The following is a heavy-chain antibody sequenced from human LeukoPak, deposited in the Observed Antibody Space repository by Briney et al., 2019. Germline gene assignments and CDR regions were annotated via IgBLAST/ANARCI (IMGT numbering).Heavy chain of an antibody. V-gene: IGHV4-39*07. CDR1: GGSISSSSYY. D-gene: IGHD2-15*01. Sequence: YPSETLSLTCTVSGGSISSSSYYWGWIRQPPGKGLEWIGSIYYSGSTYYNPSLKSRVTISVDTSKNQFSLKLSSVTAADTAVYYCARVSVVAAGYCSGGSCRPGAFDIWGQGTMVTVSS. CDR2: IYYSGST. CDR3: ARVSVVAAGYCSGGSCRPGAFDI. J-gene: IGHJ3*02.